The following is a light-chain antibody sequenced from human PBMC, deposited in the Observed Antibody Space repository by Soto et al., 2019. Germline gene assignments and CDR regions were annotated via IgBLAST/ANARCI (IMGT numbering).Light chain of an antibody. J-gene: IGKJ1*01. Sequence: EMVLTQSPVTLSVSPGERATLSCRASQSVSSNLAWYQHRPGQAPRLLIFGASTRATGVPARFSGGGSGTEFTLTISSLQSEDFALYYCQQYMHWPRTFGQGTKVDIK. CDR1: QSVSSN. CDR3: QQYMHWPRT. CDR2: GAS. V-gene: IGKV3-15*01.